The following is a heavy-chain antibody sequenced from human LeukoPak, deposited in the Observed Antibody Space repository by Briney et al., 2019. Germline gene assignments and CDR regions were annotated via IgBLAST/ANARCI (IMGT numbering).Heavy chain of an antibody. CDR1: GFTFSSYG. CDR3: AKVGLVAARPNNFDY. D-gene: IGHD6-6*01. J-gene: IGHJ4*02. CDR2: IRYDGSNK. V-gene: IGHV3-30*02. Sequence: GGSLRLSCAASGFTFSSYGMHWVRQAPGKGLEWVAFIRYDGSNKDYADSVKGRFTISRDNSKNTLYLQMNSLRLEDTAVYYCAKVGLVAARPNNFDYWGQGTLVTVSS.